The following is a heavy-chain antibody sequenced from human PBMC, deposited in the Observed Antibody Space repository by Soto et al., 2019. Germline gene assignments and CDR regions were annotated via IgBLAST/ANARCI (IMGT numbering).Heavy chain of an antibody. CDR2: INHSGST. Sequence: SETLSLTCAVYGGSFSGYYWSWIRQPPGKGLEWIGEINHSGSTNYNPSLKSRVTISVDTSKNQFSLKLSSVTAADTAVYYCARGDYDILTGYYYYYGMDVWGQGTTVTVSS. J-gene: IGHJ6*02. D-gene: IGHD3-9*01. V-gene: IGHV4-34*01. CDR1: GGSFSGYY. CDR3: ARGDYDILTGYYYYYGMDV.